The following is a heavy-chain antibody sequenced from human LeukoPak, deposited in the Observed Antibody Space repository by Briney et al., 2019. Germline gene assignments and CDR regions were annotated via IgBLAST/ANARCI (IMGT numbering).Heavy chain of an antibody. Sequence: GGSLRLSCEASGFTFSSYGMSWVRQAPGKGLEWVSAISGSGGSTYYADSVKGRFTISRDNSKNTLYLQMNSLRAEDTAVYYCAKESRGSSIFDYWGQGTLVTVSS. CDR3: AKESRGSSIFDY. CDR2: ISGSGGST. D-gene: IGHD3-10*01. J-gene: IGHJ4*02. V-gene: IGHV3-23*01. CDR1: GFTFSSYG.